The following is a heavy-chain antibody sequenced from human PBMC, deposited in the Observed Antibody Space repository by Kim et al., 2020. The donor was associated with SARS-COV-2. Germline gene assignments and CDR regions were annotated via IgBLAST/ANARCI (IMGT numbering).Heavy chain of an antibody. CDR3: ARDRDWAFDI. CDR1: GLTLSSHS. V-gene: IGHV3-48*02. CDR2: LGIGTI. J-gene: IGHJ3*02. D-gene: IGHD2-21*01. Sequence: GGSLRLSCAASGLTLSSHSMNWVRQAPGKGLEWVSYLGIGTIDYADSVKGRFTISRDNAKNSLYLQMNSLRDEDTAVYYCARDRDWAFDICGQGTKVTV.